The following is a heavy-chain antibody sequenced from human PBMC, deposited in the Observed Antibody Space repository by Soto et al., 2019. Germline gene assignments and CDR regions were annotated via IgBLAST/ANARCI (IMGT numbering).Heavy chain of an antibody. CDR1: GFSLTTDRVG. CDR3: AHAYGGRSLY. D-gene: IGHD1-26*01. Sequence: QITLKESGPTLVKPTQTLTLTCTFSGFSLTTDRVGVGWIRQPPGEALEWLAVIYWDDTKTYRPSLESRLTITKDTSKNQVALTTTNMASVDTATYYCAHAYGGRSLYWGQGTLVTVSS. CDR2: IYWDDTK. J-gene: IGHJ4*02. V-gene: IGHV2-5*02.